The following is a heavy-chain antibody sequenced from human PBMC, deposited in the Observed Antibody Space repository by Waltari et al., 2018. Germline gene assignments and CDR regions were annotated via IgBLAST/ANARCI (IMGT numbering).Heavy chain of an antibody. J-gene: IGHJ6*02. V-gene: IGHV3-7*04. CDR3: AREGDTAGVYGMDV. Sequence: EVQLVESGGGLVQPGGSLRLSCAASGFTFSSYWMSWVRQAPGKGLEWVANIKQDGSGKYYVYSVKGRFTLSRDNAKNSLYLQMNSLRAEDTAVYYCAREGDTAGVYGMDVWGQGTTVTVSS. CDR1: GFTFSSYW. CDR2: IKQDGSGK. D-gene: IGHD5-18*01.